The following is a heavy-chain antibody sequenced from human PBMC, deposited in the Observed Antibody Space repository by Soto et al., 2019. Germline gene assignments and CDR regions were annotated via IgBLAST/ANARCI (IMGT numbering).Heavy chain of an antibody. CDR3: TNLPGYSSGWNDY. CDR1: GFTFSGSA. D-gene: IGHD6-19*01. V-gene: IGHV3-73*01. J-gene: IGHJ4*02. Sequence: GGSLRLSCAASGFTFSGSAMHWVRQASGKGLEWVGRIRSKANSYATAYAASVKGRFTISRDDSKNTAYLQMNSLKTEDTAVYYCTNLPGYSSGWNDYWGQGTLVTVSS. CDR2: IRSKANSYAT.